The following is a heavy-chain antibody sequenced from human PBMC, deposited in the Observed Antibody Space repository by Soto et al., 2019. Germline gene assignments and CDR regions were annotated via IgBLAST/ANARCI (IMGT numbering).Heavy chain of an antibody. CDR2: ISGSGGST. V-gene: IGHV3-23*01. J-gene: IGHJ6*03. CDR3: ANTPWADYYYYMDV. Sequence: GGSLRLSCAASGFTFSSYAMSWVRQAPGKGLEWVSAISGSGGSTYYADSVKGRFTISRDNSKNTLYLQMNSLRAEDTAVYYCANTPWADYYYYMDVWGKGTTVTVSS. CDR1: GFTFSSYA. D-gene: IGHD3-16*01.